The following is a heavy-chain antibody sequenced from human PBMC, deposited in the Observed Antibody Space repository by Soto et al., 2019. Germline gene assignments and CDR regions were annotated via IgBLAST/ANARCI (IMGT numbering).Heavy chain of an antibody. Sequence: GESLKISCQGSGYSFTTYWIAWVRQMPGKGLEWMGIIYPDDSDTTYSPSFQGQVTISADKSINTAYLQLSSLKASDTAIYYCARHRDGYNYDYWGQGTLVTVSS. CDR2: IYPDDSDT. V-gene: IGHV5-51*01. CDR1: GYSFTTYW. J-gene: IGHJ4*02. CDR3: ARHRDGYNYDY. D-gene: IGHD5-12*01.